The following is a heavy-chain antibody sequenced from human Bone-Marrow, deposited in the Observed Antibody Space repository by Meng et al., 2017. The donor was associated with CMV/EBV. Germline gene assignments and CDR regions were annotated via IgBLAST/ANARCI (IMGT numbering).Heavy chain of an antibody. CDR2: ISYDETDK. D-gene: IGHD3-3*01. V-gene: IGHV3-30-3*02. Sequence: GESLKISCVASGFTFSTYAMHWVRQAPGKGLEWVAVISYDETDKYYADSLKGRFTISRDNSKNTLYLQMNSLRAEDTAMYYCAKNGPQILEWFRDYFDYWGQGTLVTFYS. J-gene: IGHJ4*02. CDR3: AKNGPQILEWFRDYFDY. CDR1: GFTFSTYA.